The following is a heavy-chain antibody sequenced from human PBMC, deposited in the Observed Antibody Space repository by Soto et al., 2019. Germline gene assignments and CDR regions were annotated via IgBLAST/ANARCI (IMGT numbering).Heavy chain of an antibody. J-gene: IGHJ6*02. V-gene: IGHV3-30*18. CDR2: ISYDGSNK. CDR1: GFSFSSYG. Sequence: GGSLRLSCAASGFSFSSYGMHWVHQAPGKGLEWVAVISYDGSNKYYADSVKGRFTISRDNSKNTLYLQMNSLRAEDTAVYYWAKGDAMVRGVIFDYYYGMDVWGQGTTVTVSS. CDR3: AKGDAMVRGVIFDYYYGMDV. D-gene: IGHD3-10*01.